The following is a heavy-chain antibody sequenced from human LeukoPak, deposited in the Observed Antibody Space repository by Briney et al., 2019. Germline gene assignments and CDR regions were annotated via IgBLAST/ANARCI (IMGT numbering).Heavy chain of an antibody. D-gene: IGHD5-18*01. J-gene: IGHJ6*03. V-gene: IGHV3-23*01. CDR1: GFTFSSYA. CDR2: ISGSGGST. Sequence: GGSLRLSCAASGFTFSSYAMSWVRQAPGKGLEWVSAISGSGGSTYYADSVKGRSTISRDNSKNTLYLQMNSLRAEDTAVYYCAKDLLRNTAMVIGYYYYYYMDVWGKGTTVTVSS. CDR3: AKDLLRNTAMVIGYYYYYYMDV.